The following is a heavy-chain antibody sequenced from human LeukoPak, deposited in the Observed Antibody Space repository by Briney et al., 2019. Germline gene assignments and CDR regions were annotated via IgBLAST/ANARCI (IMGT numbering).Heavy chain of an antibody. J-gene: IGHJ4*02. CDR1: GGSISSSSYY. Sequence: PSETLSLTCTVSGGSISSSSYYWGWIRQPPGKGLEWIGSIYYSGSTYYNPSLKSRVTISVDTSKNQFSLKLSSVTAADTAVYYCARAPIGYFDWLFDYWGQGTLVTVSS. V-gene: IGHV4-39*01. D-gene: IGHD3-9*01. CDR2: IYYSGST. CDR3: ARAPIGYFDWLFDY.